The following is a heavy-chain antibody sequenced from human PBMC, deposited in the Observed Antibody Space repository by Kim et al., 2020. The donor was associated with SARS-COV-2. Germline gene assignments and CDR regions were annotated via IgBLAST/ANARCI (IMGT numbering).Heavy chain of an antibody. Sequence: YNPSLKSRVTISVDTSKNQFSLKPGSVTAADTAVYYCAREGDYYYAMDVWGQGTTVTASS. CDR3: AREGDYYYAMDV. J-gene: IGHJ6*02. V-gene: IGHV4-39*02. D-gene: IGHD3-16*01.